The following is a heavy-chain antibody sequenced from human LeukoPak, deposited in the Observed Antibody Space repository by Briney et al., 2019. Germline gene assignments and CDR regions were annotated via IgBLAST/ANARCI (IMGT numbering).Heavy chain of an antibody. V-gene: IGHV3-7*03. Sequence: PGGSLRLSCAASGFKFSNYWMSWVRQAPGKGPQWVANIKQDGSAKCYVDSVKGRFTISRDNANRSLYLQMNSLRAEDTAIYYCVRLSGPLDDYWGQGTLVTVSS. J-gene: IGHJ4*02. D-gene: IGHD1-26*01. CDR1: GFKFSNYW. CDR3: VRLSGPLDDY. CDR2: IKQDGSAK.